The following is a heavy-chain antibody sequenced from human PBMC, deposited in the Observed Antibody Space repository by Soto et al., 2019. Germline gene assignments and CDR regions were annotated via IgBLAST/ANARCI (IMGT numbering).Heavy chain of an antibody. CDR3: ARDTTGTFLPNGDFDI. CDR1: GDSVSSNSAA. V-gene: IGHV6-1*01. D-gene: IGHD1-1*01. Sequence: PAQTLSLTCAISGDSVSSNSAAWNWIRQSPSRGLEWLGRTYYRSKWYNDYAVSVKSRITINPDTSKNQFSLQLNSVTPEDTAVYYCARDTTGTFLPNGDFDIWGQGTMVTVSS. J-gene: IGHJ3*02. CDR2: TYYRSKWYN.